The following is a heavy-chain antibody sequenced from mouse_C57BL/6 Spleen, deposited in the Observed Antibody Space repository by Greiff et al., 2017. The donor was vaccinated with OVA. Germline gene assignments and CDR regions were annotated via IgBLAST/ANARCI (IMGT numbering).Heavy chain of an antibody. Sequence: QVQLKESGAELVKPGASVKLSCKASGYTFTEYTIHWVKQRSGQGLEWIGWFYPGSGSIKYNEKFKDKATLTADKSSSTVYMELSRLTSEDSAVYFCARHEERAYYGYDGAMDYWGQGTSVTVSS. CDR3: ARHEERAYYGYDGAMDY. J-gene: IGHJ4*01. CDR1: GYTFTEYT. D-gene: IGHD2-9*01. V-gene: IGHV1-62-2*01. CDR2: FYPGSGSI.